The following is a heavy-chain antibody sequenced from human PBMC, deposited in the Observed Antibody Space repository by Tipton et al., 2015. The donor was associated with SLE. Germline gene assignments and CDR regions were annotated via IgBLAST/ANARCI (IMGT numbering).Heavy chain of an antibody. Sequence: QLVQSGAEVKKPGASVRVSCKSSGYTFTDYYMHWVRQAPGQGLEWMGRINPNSGDTDSAQKFQGRVTMTRDTSISTAYMELSRVTSDDTAVYYCARDASSWSAHYFDYWGQGTLVTVSS. D-gene: IGHD6-13*01. CDR3: ARDASSWSAHYFDY. CDR2: INPNSGDT. J-gene: IGHJ4*02. CDR1: GYTFTDYY. V-gene: IGHV1-2*06.